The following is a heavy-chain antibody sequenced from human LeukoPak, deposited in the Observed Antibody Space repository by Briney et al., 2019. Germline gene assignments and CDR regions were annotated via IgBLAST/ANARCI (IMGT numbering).Heavy chain of an antibody. CDR3: AKEVARRTGGFDP. J-gene: IGHJ5*02. Sequence: SETLSLTCTVSGGSISSYYWNWLRQPPGKGLEWIGYIYYSGSTSYNPPLKSRVTISVDTSKNQFSLKLSSVTAADTAVYYCAKEVARRTGGFDPWGQGTLVTVSS. CDR2: IYYSGST. CDR1: GGSISSYY. D-gene: IGHD3/OR15-3a*01. V-gene: IGHV4-59*12.